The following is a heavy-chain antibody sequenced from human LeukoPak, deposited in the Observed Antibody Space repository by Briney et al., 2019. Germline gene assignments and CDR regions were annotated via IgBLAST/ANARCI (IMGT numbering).Heavy chain of an antibody. J-gene: IGHJ4*02. CDR2: IYTCGST. D-gene: IGHD4-17*01. Sequence: SEPLSLTCTVSGDSLSSYYWSWIRQPPGKGLEGIGRIYTCGSTNYNPPLKRRVTISVDPSKHLFPLTLNSVTAPDTAVYYCARAEYVDYFKEDWDQGTLVTVP. CDR3: ARAEYVDYFKED. V-gene: IGHV4-4*07. CDR1: GDSLSSYY.